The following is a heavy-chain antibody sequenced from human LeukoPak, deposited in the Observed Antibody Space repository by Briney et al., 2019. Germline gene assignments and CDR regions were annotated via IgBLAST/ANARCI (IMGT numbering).Heavy chain of an antibody. Sequence: ASVKVSCTVSGYTLTELSMHWVRQAPGKGLEWMGGFDPEDGETIYAQKFQGRVTMTEDTSTDTAYMELSSLRSEDTAVYYCATVTGTTDYYFDYWGQGTLVTVSS. CDR2: FDPEDGET. CDR1: GYTLTELS. V-gene: IGHV1-24*01. J-gene: IGHJ4*02. CDR3: ATVTGTTDYYFDY. D-gene: IGHD1-7*01.